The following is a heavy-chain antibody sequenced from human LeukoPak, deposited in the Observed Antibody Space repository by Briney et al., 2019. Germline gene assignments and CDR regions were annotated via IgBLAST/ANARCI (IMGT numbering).Heavy chain of an antibody. CDR2: ISGSGGTI. V-gene: IGHV3-23*01. Sequence: GGSLRLSCAASGFTFSSYAMSWVRQAPGKGLEWVSAISGSGGTIYYADSVKGRFTISRDNSKNTLYLQMNSLRAEDTAVYYCARGIHGGSCYDWGQGTLVTVSS. J-gene: IGHJ4*02. D-gene: IGHD2-15*01. CDR1: GFTFSSYA. CDR3: ARGIHGGSCYD.